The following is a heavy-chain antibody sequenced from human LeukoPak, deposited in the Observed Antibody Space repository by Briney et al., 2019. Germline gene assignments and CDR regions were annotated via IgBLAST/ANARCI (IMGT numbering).Heavy chain of an antibody. CDR1: GFTFSSYS. CDR2: IGGDGGST. V-gene: IGHV3-23*01. D-gene: IGHD3-22*01. J-gene: IGHJ4*02. CDR3: AKVYYYDSSGRAFDY. Sequence: GGSLRLSCAASGFTFSSYSMNWVRQAPGKGLEWVSAIGGDGGSTFYADSVKGRFTIARDNSKNTLYLQMNSLRAEDTAVYYCAKVYYYDSSGRAFDYWGQGTLVTVSS.